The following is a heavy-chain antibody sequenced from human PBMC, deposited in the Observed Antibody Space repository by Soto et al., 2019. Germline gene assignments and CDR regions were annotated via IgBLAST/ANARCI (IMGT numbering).Heavy chain of an antibody. D-gene: IGHD1-7*01. CDR1: GYSVSSTSVA. J-gene: IGHJ5*02. CDR3: ARGLGESNYGNKFDP. CDR2: TYYSSKWYN. V-gene: IGHV6-1*01. Sequence: SQTLSLTFAISGYSVSSTSVALNWISQSPSRGLEWLVRTYYSSKWYNDYAMSLKSRITISPDTSKNQFSLQLNSVTPEDTAVYYCARGLGESNYGNKFDPWGHGTLVTVSS.